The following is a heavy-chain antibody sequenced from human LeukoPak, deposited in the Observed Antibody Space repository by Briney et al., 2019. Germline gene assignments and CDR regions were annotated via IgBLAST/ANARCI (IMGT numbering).Heavy chain of an antibody. CDR2: ISAYNGNT. V-gene: IGHV1-18*04. CDR3: ARDGAVAGIGYYYGMDV. J-gene: IGHJ6*04. D-gene: IGHD6-19*01. CDR1: GYTFTSYG. Sequence: ASVKVSCKASGYTFTSYGISWVRQAPGQGLEWMGWISAYNGNTNYAQKLQGRVTMTTDTSTSTAYMKLRSLRSDDTAVYYCARDGAVAGIGYYYGMDVWGKGTTVTVSS.